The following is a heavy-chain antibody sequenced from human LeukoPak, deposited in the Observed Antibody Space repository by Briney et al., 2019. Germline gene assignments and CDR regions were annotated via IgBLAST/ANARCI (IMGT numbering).Heavy chain of an antibody. CDR2: MNPNSGNT. Sequence: AASVKVSCKASGYTFTSYDINWVRQATGQGLEWMGWMNPNSGNTGYAQKFQGRVTITRNTSISTAYMELSSLRSEDTAVYYCARTSPRVRGVIPDAFDIWGQGTMVTVSS. CDR3: ARTSPRVRGVIPDAFDI. V-gene: IGHV1-8*03. CDR1: GYTFTSYD. D-gene: IGHD3-10*01. J-gene: IGHJ3*02.